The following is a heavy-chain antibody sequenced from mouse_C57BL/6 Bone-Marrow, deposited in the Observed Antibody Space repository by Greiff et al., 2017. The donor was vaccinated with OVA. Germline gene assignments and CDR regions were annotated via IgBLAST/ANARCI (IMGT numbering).Heavy chain of an antibody. CDR3: ARKILYYYGSSYEYFDV. J-gene: IGHJ1*03. CDR2: NLPGSGST. Sequence: VQVVESGAELMKPGASVKLSCKATGYTFTGYWIEWVKQRPGHGLEWIGENLPGSGSTNYNEKFKGKATFTADTSSNTAYMQLSSLTTEDSAIYYCARKILYYYGSSYEYFDVWGTGTTVTVSS. D-gene: IGHD1-1*01. CDR1: GYTFTGYW. V-gene: IGHV1-9*01.